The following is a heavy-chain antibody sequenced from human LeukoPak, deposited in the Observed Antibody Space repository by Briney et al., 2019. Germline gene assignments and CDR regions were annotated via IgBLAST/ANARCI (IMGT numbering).Heavy chain of an antibody. D-gene: IGHD3-3*01. J-gene: IGHJ4*02. CDR2: TFYSGST. CDR1: GDSISSSSYY. CDR3: ATQMLLYHYY. V-gene: IGHV4-39*01. Sequence: SETLSLTCTVSGDSISSSSYYWDWIRQPPGKGLEWIGSTFYSGSTYYNPSLKSRVTISVDTSKNQFSLRLSSVTAADTAVYYCATQMLLYHYYWGQGTLVTVSS.